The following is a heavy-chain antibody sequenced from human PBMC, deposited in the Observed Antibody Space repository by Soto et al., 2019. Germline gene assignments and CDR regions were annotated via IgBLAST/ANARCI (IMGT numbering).Heavy chain of an antibody. J-gene: IGHJ6*02. CDR3: VRGFGRPNRPSYRDV. V-gene: IGHV3-7*01. Sequence: VQLVESGGGLVQPGGSLRLSCVASGFTFSTYWMSWVRLAPGTGLEWVATIKQDGNEKHYVDSVKGRFAISRDNTENSMYLQISGLRPDDTAVYYCVRGFGRPNRPSYRDVWGEGTAVTVS. CDR1: GFTFSTYW. CDR2: IKQDGNEK. D-gene: IGHD2-15*01.